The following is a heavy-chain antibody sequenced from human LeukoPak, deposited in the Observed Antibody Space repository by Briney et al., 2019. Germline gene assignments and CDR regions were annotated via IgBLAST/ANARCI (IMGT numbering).Heavy chain of an antibody. V-gene: IGHV3-66*01. D-gene: IGHD3-10*01. Sequence: GGSLRLSCAASGFTVSSNYMSWVRQAPGKGLEWVSVIYSGGSTYYADSVKGRFTISRDNSKNTLYLQMNSLRAEDTAVYYCARDGPLYYGSGSYYYGMDVWGQGTTVTVSS. CDR3: ARDGPLYYGSGSYYYGMDV. CDR2: IYSGGST. J-gene: IGHJ6*02. CDR1: GFTVSSNY.